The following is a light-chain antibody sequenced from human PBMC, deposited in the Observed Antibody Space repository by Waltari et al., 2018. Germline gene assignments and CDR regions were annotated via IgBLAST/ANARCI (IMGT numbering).Light chain of an antibody. J-gene: IGKJ2*01. CDR3: QQYGSSPYT. CDR2: GAS. V-gene: IGKV3-20*01. Sequence: EIVLTQSPGSLSLSPGERATISCRASQSLSSSDLAWYQQKPGQAPRLLIYGASSRATGIPERFSGSGSGTDFTLTISRLEPEDFAVYSCQQYGSSPYTFGQGTKLEIK. CDR1: QSLSSSD.